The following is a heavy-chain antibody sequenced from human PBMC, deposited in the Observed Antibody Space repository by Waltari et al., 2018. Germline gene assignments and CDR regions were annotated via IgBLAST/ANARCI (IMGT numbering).Heavy chain of an antibody. J-gene: IGHJ3*02. V-gene: IGHV3-23*01. CDR1: GFTFSSYA. CDR2: ISGSGGST. CDR3: AKDRQITFGGDAFDI. Sequence: EVQLLESGGGLVQPGGSLRLSCAASGFTFSSYALSWVRTAPGKGLEWVSAISGSGGSTYYADSVKGRFTISRDNSKNTLYLQMNSLRAEDTAVYYCAKDRQITFGGDAFDIWGQGTMVTVSS. D-gene: IGHD3-16*01.